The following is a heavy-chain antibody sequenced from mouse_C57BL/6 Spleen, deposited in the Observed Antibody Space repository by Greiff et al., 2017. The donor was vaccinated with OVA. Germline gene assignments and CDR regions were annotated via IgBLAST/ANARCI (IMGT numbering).Heavy chain of an antibody. V-gene: IGHV1-81*01. CDR3: ARSGDITTVVAPFDY. D-gene: IGHD1-1*01. CDR2: IYPRSGNT. CDR1: GYTFTSYG. J-gene: IGHJ3*01. Sequence: QVHVKQSGAELARPGASVKLSCKASGYTFTSYGISWVKQRTGQGLEWIGEIYPRSGNTYYNEKFKGKATLTADKSSSTAYMELRSLTSEDSAVYFGARSGDITTVVAPFDYWGQGTLVTVSA.